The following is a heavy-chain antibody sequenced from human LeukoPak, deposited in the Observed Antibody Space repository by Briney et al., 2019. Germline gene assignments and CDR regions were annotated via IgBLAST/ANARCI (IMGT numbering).Heavy chain of an antibody. CDR3: ARFEGSSWYAFDY. J-gene: IGHJ4*02. CDR1: GGSFSGFY. V-gene: IGHV4-34*01. CDR2: INHSGST. Sequence: SGTLSLTCAAYGGSFSGFYWTWIRQPPGKGLEWIGEINHSGSTNYNPSLESRVTISVDTSKNQFSLKLSSVTAADTAVYYCARFEGSSWYAFDYWGQGTLVTVSS. D-gene: IGHD6-13*01.